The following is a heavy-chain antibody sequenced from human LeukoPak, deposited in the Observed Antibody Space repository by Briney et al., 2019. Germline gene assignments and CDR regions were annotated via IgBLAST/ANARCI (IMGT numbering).Heavy chain of an antibody. Sequence: SETLSLTCTVSGGSISSGGYYWSWIRQHPGTGLEWIGYIYYSGGTYYNPSLKSRVTISVDTSKNQFSLKLSSVTAADTAVYYCARDYCSGGSCYPDYWGQGTLVTVSS. CDR3: ARDYCSGGSCYPDY. CDR2: IYYSGGT. CDR1: GGSISSGGYY. D-gene: IGHD2-15*01. V-gene: IGHV4-31*03. J-gene: IGHJ4*02.